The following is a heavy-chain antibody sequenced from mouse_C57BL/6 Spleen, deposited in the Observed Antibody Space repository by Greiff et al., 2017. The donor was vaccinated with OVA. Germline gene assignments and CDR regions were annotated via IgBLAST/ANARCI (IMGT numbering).Heavy chain of an antibody. V-gene: IGHV1-55*01. Sequence: VQLQQPGAELVKPGASVKMSCKASGYTFTSYWITWVKQRPGQGLEWIGDIYPGSGSTNYNEKFKSQATLTVDTSSSTAYMQLSSLTSEDAAVYYCARRYYGSMNAMDYWGQGTSVTVSS. D-gene: IGHD1-1*01. CDR2: IYPGSGST. CDR1: GYTFTSYW. CDR3: ARRYYGSMNAMDY. J-gene: IGHJ4*01.